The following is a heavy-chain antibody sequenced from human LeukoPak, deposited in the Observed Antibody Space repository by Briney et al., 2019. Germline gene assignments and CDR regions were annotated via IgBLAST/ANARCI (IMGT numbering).Heavy chain of an antibody. J-gene: IGHJ6*02. Sequence: PWGSLRLSCAASGFTFSSYAMHWVRQAPGKGLEWVAVISYDGSNKYYADSVKGRFTISRDNSKNTLYLQMNSLRAEDTAVYYCARDQWLVYYYYYGMDVWGQGTTVTVSS. CDR1: GFTFSSYA. CDR2: ISYDGSNK. CDR3: ARDQWLVYYYYYGMDV. D-gene: IGHD6-19*01. V-gene: IGHV3-30-3*01.